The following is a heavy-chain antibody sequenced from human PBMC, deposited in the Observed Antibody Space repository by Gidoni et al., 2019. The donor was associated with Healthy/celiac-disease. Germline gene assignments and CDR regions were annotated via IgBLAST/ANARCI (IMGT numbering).Heavy chain of an antibody. CDR3: ARGVRFLDY. Sequence: QVQLQQWGAGLLKPSETLSLPCAVYGGSFSGYYWSWIRQPPGKGLEGIGEINHSGSTNYNPSLKSRVTISVDTSKNQFSLKLSSVTAADTAVYYCARGVRFLDYWGQGTLVTVSS. CDR2: INHSGST. D-gene: IGHD3-3*01. J-gene: IGHJ4*02. V-gene: IGHV4-34*01. CDR1: GGSFSGYY.